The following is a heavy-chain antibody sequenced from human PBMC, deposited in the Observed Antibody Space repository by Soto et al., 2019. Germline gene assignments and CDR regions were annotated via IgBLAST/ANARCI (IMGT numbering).Heavy chain of an antibody. D-gene: IGHD5-18*01. CDR1: GYSFTSYW. CDR2: IDPSDSYT. J-gene: IGHJ6*02. V-gene: IGHV5-10-1*01. CDR3: ASQPTPKYGYGVRSYYYYGMDV. Sequence: GESLKISCKGSGYSFTSYWISWVRQMPGKGLEWMGRIDPSDSYTNYSPSFQGHVTISADKSISTAYLQWSSLKASDTAMYYCASQPTPKYGYGVRSYYYYGMDVWGQGTTVTVSS.